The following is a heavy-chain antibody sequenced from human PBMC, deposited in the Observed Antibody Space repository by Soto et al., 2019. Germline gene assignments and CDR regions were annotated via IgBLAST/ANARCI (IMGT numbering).Heavy chain of an antibody. V-gene: IGHV4-34*01. CDR1: GGSFSGYY. J-gene: IGHJ4*02. Sequence: PSETLSLTCAVYGGSFSGYYWSWIRQPPGKGLEWIGEINHSGSTNYNPSLKSRVTISVDTSKNQFSLKLSSVTAADTAVYYCARGPRGYSYGSRLDYWGQGTLVTVSS. CDR3: ARGPRGYSYGSRLDY. D-gene: IGHD5-18*01. CDR2: INHSGST.